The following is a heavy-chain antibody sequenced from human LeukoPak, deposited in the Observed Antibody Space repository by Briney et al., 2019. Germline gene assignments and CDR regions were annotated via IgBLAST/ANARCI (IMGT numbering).Heavy chain of an antibody. D-gene: IGHD3-9*01. Sequence: GGSLRLSCAASGFTFRNAWMSWVRQAPGKGLEWVSSISSSSSYIYYADSVKGRFTISRDNAKNSLYLQMNSLRAEDTAVFYCARAGYVGYFDDNIDYWGQGTLVTVSS. CDR2: ISSSSSYI. CDR3: ARAGYVGYFDDNIDY. V-gene: IGHV3-21*01. CDR1: GFTFRNAW. J-gene: IGHJ4*02.